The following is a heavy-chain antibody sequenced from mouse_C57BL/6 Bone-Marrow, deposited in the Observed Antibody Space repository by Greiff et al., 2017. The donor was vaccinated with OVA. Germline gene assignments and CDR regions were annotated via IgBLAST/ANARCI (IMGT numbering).Heavy chain of an antibody. V-gene: IGHV2-2*01. CDR2: IWSGGST. D-gene: IGHD1-1*01. CDR3: ASHYYGSRGRYFDV. J-gene: IGHJ1*03. Sequence: QVQLQQSGPGLVQPSQSLSITCTVSGFSLTSYGVHWVRQSPGKGLEWLGVIWSGGSTDYNAAFISRLSISKDNSKSQVFFKMNSLQADDTAIYYCASHYYGSRGRYFDVWGTGTTVTVSS. CDR1: GFSLTSYG.